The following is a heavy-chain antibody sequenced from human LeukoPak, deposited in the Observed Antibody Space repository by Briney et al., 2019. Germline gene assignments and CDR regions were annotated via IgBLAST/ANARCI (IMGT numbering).Heavy chain of an antibody. Sequence: ASVRVSCKASGYTFTSYGISWVRQAPGQGLEWMGWISAHNGSTNYVQKLQGRVTMTKDTHIRTAYMELRSLRSDDTAVYYCARDVRGSSGYYVYYFDYWGQGTLVTVSS. CDR2: ISAHNGST. CDR1: GYTFTSYG. J-gene: IGHJ4*02. V-gene: IGHV1-18*01. CDR3: ARDVRGSSGYYVYYFDY. D-gene: IGHD3-22*01.